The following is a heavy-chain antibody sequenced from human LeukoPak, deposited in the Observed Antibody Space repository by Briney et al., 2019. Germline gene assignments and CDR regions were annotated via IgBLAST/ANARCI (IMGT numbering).Heavy chain of an antibody. CDR3: ARQLYGSDY. Sequence: SETLSLTCAVYSGSFSGYYWSWIRQPPGKGLEWIGEINHSGSTNYNPSLKSRVTISVDTSKNQFSLKLSSVTAADTAVYYCARQLYGSDYWGQGTLVTVSS. CDR2: INHSGST. V-gene: IGHV4-34*01. D-gene: IGHD4-17*01. J-gene: IGHJ4*02. CDR1: SGSFSGYY.